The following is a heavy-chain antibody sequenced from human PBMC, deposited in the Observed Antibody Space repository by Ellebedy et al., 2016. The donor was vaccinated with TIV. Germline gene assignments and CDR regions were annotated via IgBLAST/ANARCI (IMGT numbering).Heavy chain of an antibody. V-gene: IGHV3-48*04. CDR2: ISSSGSSK. CDR1: GFTFSSYW. J-gene: IGHJ1*01. D-gene: IGHD3-22*01. CDR3: APRDSSGNDYFQH. Sequence: GGSLRLSCAASGFTFSSYWMHWVRQAPGKGLEWISYISSSGSSKYYADSVKGRFIISRDNAKNSLYLQMNSLIAEDTAIYYCAPRDSSGNDYFQHWGQGTLVTVSS.